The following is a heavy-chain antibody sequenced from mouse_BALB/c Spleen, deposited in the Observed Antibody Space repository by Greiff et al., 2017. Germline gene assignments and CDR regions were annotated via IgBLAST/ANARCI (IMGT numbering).Heavy chain of an antibody. CDR2: ILPGSGST. Sequence: QVQLKESGAELMKPGASVKISCKATGYTFSSYWIEWVKQRPGHGLEWIGEILPGSGSTNYNEKFKGKATFTADTSSNTAYMQLSSLTSEDSAVYYCAGWLLRGWYYAMDYWGQGTSVTVSS. J-gene: IGHJ4*01. V-gene: IGHV1-9*01. CDR3: AGWLLRGWYYAMDY. D-gene: IGHD2-3*01. CDR1: GYTFSSYW.